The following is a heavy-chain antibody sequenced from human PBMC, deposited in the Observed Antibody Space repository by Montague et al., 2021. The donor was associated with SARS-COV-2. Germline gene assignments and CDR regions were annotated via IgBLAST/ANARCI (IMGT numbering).Heavy chain of an antibody. CDR1: GDSVSSNIAT. V-gene: IGHV6-1*01. CDR3: ARIPVGSKYYFDF. J-gene: IGHJ4*02. CDR2: TYYRSKWYN. Sequence: CAISGDSVSSNIATWNWIRQSPLRGLEWLGRTYYRSKWYNDYAESVQSRITIDLDTSKHQFSLHLNSVTPEDTAVCYCARIPVGSKYYFDFWGQGTLVTVSS. D-gene: IGHD2-2*01.